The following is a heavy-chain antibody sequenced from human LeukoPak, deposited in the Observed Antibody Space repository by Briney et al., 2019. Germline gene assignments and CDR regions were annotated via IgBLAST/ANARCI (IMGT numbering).Heavy chain of an antibody. CDR3: GAYDSSGYYSY. D-gene: IGHD3-22*01. V-gene: IGHV3-23*01. Sequence: GGSLRLSCAASGFTFSRCTMNWVRQAPGKGLEWVSTISGSGGNTYHADSVKGRFTISRDNAKNSLYLQMNSLRAGDTAVYYCGAYDSSGYYSYWGQGTLVTVSS. J-gene: IGHJ4*02. CDR2: ISGSGGNT. CDR1: GFTFSRCT.